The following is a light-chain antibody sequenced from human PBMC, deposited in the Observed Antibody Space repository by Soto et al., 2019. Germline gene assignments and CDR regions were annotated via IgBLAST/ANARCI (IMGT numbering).Light chain of an antibody. CDR2: GAS. Sequence: EIVLTHSPGTLSLSPGERATLSCRASQSVSNNYLAWYQQKPGQAPRLLIYGASTRATGIPARFSGSGSGTEFTLTISNLQSEDFAVYFCQQYHNWPPITFGQGTRLEIK. V-gene: IGKV3D-15*01. CDR3: QQYHNWPPIT. CDR1: QSVSNN. J-gene: IGKJ5*01.